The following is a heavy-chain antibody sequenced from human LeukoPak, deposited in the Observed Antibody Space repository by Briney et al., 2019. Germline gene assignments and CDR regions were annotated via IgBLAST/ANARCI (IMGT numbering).Heavy chain of an antibody. CDR2: IKQDGSEK. Sequence: GGSLRPSCAASGFTFSSYAMSWVRQAPGKGLEWVANIKQDGSEKYYVDSVKGRFTISRDNAKNSLYLQMNSLRAEDTAVYYCNYDSSGYYYPDYWGQGTLVTVSS. V-gene: IGHV3-7*01. J-gene: IGHJ4*02. D-gene: IGHD3-22*01. CDR1: GFTFSSYA. CDR3: NYDSSGYYYPDY.